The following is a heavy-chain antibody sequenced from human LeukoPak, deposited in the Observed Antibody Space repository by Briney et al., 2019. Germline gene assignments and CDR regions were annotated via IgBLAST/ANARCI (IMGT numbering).Heavy chain of an antibody. CDR2: ISGSGGST. Sequence: GGSLRLSCAASGFTFSAYWMHWVRQAPGKGLEWVSAISGSGGSTYYADSVKGRFTISRDNSKNTLYLQMNSLRAEDTAVYYCAKAYHYDSSGYGSGMDYWGQGTLVTVSS. CDR1: GFTFSAYW. D-gene: IGHD3-22*01. V-gene: IGHV3-23*01. CDR3: AKAYHYDSSGYGSGMDY. J-gene: IGHJ4*02.